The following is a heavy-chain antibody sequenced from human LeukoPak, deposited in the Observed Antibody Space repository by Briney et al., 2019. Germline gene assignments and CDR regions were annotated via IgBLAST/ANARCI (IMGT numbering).Heavy chain of an antibody. V-gene: IGHV4-39*01. J-gene: IGHJ4*02. CDR3: ERHEAGTGIEVFDY. D-gene: IGHD3-10*01. Sequence: SETLSLTCTVSGGSISSSSYYWGWIRQPPGKGLEWIGSIYYSGSTYYNPSLKSRVTISVDTSKNQFSLKLSSVTAADTAVYYCERHEAGTGIEVFDYWGQGTLVTVSS. CDR1: GGSISSSSYY. CDR2: IYYSGST.